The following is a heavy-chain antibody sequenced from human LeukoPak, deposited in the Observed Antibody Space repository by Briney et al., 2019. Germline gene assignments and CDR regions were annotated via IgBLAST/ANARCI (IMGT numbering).Heavy chain of an antibody. CDR2: IYEDGRAH. V-gene: IGHV3-7*01. CDR1: GFTFSSYW. CDR3: AKDGDWGSSSWYGNWYYYYRMDV. D-gene: IGHD6-13*01. Sequence: GGSLRLSCAASGFTFSSYWRSWVRQAPGKGLGCVANIYEDGRAHYYAASERRRFTIASDNSKNSLYLQLNIPTAEATAVYYGAKDGDWGSSSWYGNWYYYYRMDVWGKGTTVTVSS. J-gene: IGHJ6*04.